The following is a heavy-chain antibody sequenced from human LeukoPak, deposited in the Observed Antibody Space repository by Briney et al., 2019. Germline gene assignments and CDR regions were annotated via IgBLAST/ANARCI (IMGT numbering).Heavy chain of an antibody. Sequence: QPGGSLRLSCAASGFTFSHYWMHWVRQAPGKGLVWVSRIESDGGRTDYADSLKGRFTISRDNAKNTLYLEMNSLRAEDTAVYYCARVGHCSSTACFIDYWGQGTLVTVSS. V-gene: IGHV3-74*01. CDR3: ARVGHCSSTACFIDY. J-gene: IGHJ4*02. D-gene: IGHD2-2*01. CDR1: GFTFSHYW. CDR2: IESDGGRT.